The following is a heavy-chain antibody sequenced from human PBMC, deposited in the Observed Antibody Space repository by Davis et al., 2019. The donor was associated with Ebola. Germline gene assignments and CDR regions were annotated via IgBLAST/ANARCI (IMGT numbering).Heavy chain of an antibody. D-gene: IGHD2-8*01. CDR2: ISYDGSNK. V-gene: IGHV3-30-3*01. Sequence: GESLKISCAASRLTFSSYAMHWVRQAPGKGLEWVAVISYDGSNKYYADSVKGRFTISRDNSKNTLYLQMNSLRAEDTAVYYCARDSLGGDIVLIYFDYWGQGTLVTVSS. CDR3: ARDSLGGDIVLIYFDY. J-gene: IGHJ4*02. CDR1: RLTFSSYA.